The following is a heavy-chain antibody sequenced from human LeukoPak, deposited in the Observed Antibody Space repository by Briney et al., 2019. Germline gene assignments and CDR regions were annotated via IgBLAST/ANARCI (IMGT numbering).Heavy chain of an antibody. Sequence: TSETLSLTCAVSGGSISSSNWWSWVRQPPGKGLELIGEIYHSGSTNYNPSLKSRVTISVDKSKNQFSLKLSSVTAADTAVYYCVGAYCGGDCYRDDAFDIWGQGTMVTVSS. V-gene: IGHV4-4*02. CDR3: VGAYCGGDCYRDDAFDI. J-gene: IGHJ3*02. D-gene: IGHD2-21*02. CDR2: IYHSGST. CDR1: GGSISSSNW.